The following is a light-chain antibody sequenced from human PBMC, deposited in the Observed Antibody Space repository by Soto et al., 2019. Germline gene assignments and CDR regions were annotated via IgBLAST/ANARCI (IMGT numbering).Light chain of an antibody. CDR1: QSVSSN. J-gene: IGKJ2*01. Sequence: EIVMTQSPATLSVSPGERATLSCRASQSVSSNLAWYQQKPGQAPRLLIYGASTRATGMPARFSGSGSGTHFTLTISTLQSEDSAVYYCQQYNKWPPHTFGQGTKLEI. CDR3: QQYNKWPPHT. V-gene: IGKV3-15*01. CDR2: GAS.